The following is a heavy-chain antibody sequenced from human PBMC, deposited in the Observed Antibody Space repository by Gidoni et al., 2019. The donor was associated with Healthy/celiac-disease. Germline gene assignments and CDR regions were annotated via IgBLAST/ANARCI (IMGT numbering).Heavy chain of an antibody. V-gene: IGHV5-51*01. CDR3: ASTSGLRFLEWSDAFDI. CDR2: IYPGDSDT. D-gene: IGHD3-3*01. CDR1: GYSFTSYW. Sequence: EVQLVQSGAEVTQPGESLKISCTGSGYSFTSYWLGWVRQMPGKGLEWMGIIYPGDSDTRYSPSFQGQVTISADKSISTAYLQWSSLKASDTAMYYCASTSGLRFLEWSDAFDIWGQGTMVTVSS. J-gene: IGHJ3*02.